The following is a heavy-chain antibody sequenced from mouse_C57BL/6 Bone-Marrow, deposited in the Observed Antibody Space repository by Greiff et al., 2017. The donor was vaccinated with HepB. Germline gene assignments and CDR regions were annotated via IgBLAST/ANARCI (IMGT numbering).Heavy chain of an antibody. J-gene: IGHJ3*01. D-gene: IGHD2-14*01. CDR2: IYPGAGDT. CDR3: ARKKANMGTTEFAY. Sequence: QVQLQQSGPELVKPGASVKFSCKASGYAFSSSWMHWVKQRPGKGLEWIGRIYPGAGDTNYNGKFKGKATLTADKSSSTAYMQLSSLTSEDSAVYFCARKKANMGTTEFAYWGQGTLVTVSA. CDR1: GYAFSSSW. V-gene: IGHV1-82*01.